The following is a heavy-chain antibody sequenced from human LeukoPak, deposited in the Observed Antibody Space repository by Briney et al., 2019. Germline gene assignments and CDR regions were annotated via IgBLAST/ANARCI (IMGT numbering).Heavy chain of an antibody. D-gene: IGHD3-3*01. V-gene: IGHV1-69*04. J-gene: IGHJ3*02. CDR1: GGTFSSYA. CDR3: ARVATTRITIFGVVNDAFDI. Sequence: SVKVSCKASGGTFSSYAISWVRQAPGQGLEWMGRIIPILGIANYAQKFQGRVTITADKSTSTAYMELSSLRSEDTAVYYCARVATTRITIFGVVNDAFDIWGQGTMVTVSS. CDR2: IIPILGIA.